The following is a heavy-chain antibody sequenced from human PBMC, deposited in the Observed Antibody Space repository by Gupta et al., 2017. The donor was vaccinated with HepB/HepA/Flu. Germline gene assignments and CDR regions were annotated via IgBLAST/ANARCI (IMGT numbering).Heavy chain of an antibody. CDR2: IDWDDDK. Sequence: QVTLRESGPALVKPTQTLTLTCTFSGFSLSTSGMCVSWIRQPPGKALEWLARIDWDDDKYYSTSLKTRLTISKDTSKNQVVLTMTNMDPVDTATYYCARIRYSSGYYWLWDYWGQGTLVTVSS. J-gene: IGHJ4*02. CDR1: GFSLSTSGMC. CDR3: ARIRYSSGYYWLWDY. V-gene: IGHV2-70*15. D-gene: IGHD3-22*01.